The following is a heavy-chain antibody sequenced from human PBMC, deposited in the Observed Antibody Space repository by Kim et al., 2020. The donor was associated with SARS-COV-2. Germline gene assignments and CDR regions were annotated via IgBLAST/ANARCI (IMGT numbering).Heavy chain of an antibody. J-gene: IGHJ4*02. D-gene: IGHD2-8*01. Sequence: YYVDSVKGRFTISRDNAKNSLYLQMNSLRAEDTAVYYCAREDVSNSVCDYWGQGTLVTVSS. CDR3: AREDVSNSVCDY. V-gene: IGHV3-7*03.